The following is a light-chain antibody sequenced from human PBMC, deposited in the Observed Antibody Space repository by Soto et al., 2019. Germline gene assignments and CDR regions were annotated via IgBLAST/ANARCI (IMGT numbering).Light chain of an antibody. Sequence: QSALTQPASVSGSPGQSITISCTGTSSDVGGYDYVSWFQHHPGKAPTLMIYDVSNRPSGVSNRFSGSKSGNTASLTISGLQAEDEADYYCYSYTSSSTLVFGEGTKVTVL. CDR2: DVS. V-gene: IGLV2-14*03. CDR3: YSYTSSSTLV. J-gene: IGLJ2*01. CDR1: SSDVGGYDY.